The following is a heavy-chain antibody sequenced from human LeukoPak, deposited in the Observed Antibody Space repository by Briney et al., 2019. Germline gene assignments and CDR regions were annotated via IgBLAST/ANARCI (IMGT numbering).Heavy chain of an antibody. CDR1: GFTFSSYA. J-gene: IGHJ6*02. D-gene: IGHD5-12*01. CDR3: ARDSGREGYYYYGMDI. CDR2: ISYDGSNK. Sequence: PGRSLRLSCAASGFTFSSYAMHWVRQAPGKGLEWVAVISYDGSNKYYADSVKGRFTISRDNSKNTLYLQMNSLRAEDTAVYYCARDSGREGYYYYGMDIWGQGTTVTVSS. V-gene: IGHV3-30*04.